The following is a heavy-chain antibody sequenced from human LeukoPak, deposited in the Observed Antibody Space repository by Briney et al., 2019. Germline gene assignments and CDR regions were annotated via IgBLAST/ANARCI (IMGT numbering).Heavy chain of an antibody. CDR1: GFTFTSYA. Sequence: SGGSLRLSCAASGFTFTSYAMSWVRQTPGKGLEWVASMSGGGDSDYYADSVKGRFTVSRDKSKNTLYVQMNSLRADDTAVYYCTKDASYASENDNSGFFIDWGQGTLVTVSS. CDR2: MSGGGDSD. V-gene: IGHV3-23*01. D-gene: IGHD3-22*01. CDR3: TKDASYASENDNSGFFID. J-gene: IGHJ4*02.